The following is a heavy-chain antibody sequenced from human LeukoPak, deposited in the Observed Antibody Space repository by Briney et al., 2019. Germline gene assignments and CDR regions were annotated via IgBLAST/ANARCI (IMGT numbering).Heavy chain of an antibody. Sequence: GGSLRLSCAASGITLSVYWMSWVRQAPGKGLEWVANIKQDGSEKYYRDSVQGRFTISRDNAKNSLYLQMNSLRAEDTAVYYCAKSGSGYFDYWGQGSLVTVSS. J-gene: IGHJ4*02. CDR1: GITLSVYW. V-gene: IGHV3-7*01. CDR2: IKQDGSEK. CDR3: AKSGSGYFDY.